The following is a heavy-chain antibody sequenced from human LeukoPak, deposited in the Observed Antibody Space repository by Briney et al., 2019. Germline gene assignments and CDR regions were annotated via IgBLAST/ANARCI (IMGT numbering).Heavy chain of an antibody. CDR2: IKSRGNRPST. CDR1: GFTFIGSA. J-gene: IGHJ4*02. Sequence: GGSLKLSCVASGFTFIGSAIHLVGQASGKGLEWVGHIKSRGNRPSTASAASMKGRFTISRDDSKNTAFLQLNSPQTDDTAMYYCARQSGAAIPFVYWGQGTLVTVAS. CDR3: ARQSGAAIPFVY. V-gene: IGHV3-73*01. D-gene: IGHD2-2*02.